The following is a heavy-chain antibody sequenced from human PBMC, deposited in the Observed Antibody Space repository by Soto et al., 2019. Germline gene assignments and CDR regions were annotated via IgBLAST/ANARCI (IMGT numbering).Heavy chain of an antibody. Sequence: SETLSLTCAVYGGSFSGYYWSWIRQPPGKGLEWIGEINHSGSTNYNPSLKSRVTISVDTSKNQFSLKLSSVTAADTAVYYCARVGVVVTATGLNNSFDXWGQGTLVTVSS. V-gene: IGHV4-34*01. CDR1: GGSFSGYY. CDR2: INHSGST. CDR3: ARVGVVVTATGLNNSFDX. J-gene: IGHJ4*02. D-gene: IGHD2-21*02.